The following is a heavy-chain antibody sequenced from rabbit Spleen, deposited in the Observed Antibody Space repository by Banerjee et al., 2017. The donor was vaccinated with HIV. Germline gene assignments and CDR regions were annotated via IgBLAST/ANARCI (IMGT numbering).Heavy chain of an antibody. Sequence: QEQLVESGGGLVQPGASLTLTCTASAFSFSTSYDMCWVRQAPGKGLEWIGYIDPVFGITYYASWVNGRFSISRENAQNTVFLQMTSLTAADTATYFCARDGAGDSYFNLWGPGTLVTVS. CDR1: AFSFSTSYD. CDR3: ARDGAGDSYFNL. CDR2: IDPVFGIT. V-gene: IGHV1S47*01. D-gene: IGHD8-1*01. J-gene: IGHJ4*01.